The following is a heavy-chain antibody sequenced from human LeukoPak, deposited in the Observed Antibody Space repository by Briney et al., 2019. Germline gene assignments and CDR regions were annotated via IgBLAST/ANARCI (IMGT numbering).Heavy chain of an antibody. V-gene: IGHV1-2*02. D-gene: IGHD1-26*01. Sequence: GASVKVSCEASGYTFTGYYMHWVRQAPGQGLEWMGWINPNSGGTNYAQKFQGRVTMTRDMSTSTVYMELSSLRSEDTAVYYCARDGWWELLTGAFDIWGQGTMVTVSS. CDR3: ARDGWWELLTGAFDI. J-gene: IGHJ3*02. CDR1: GYTFTGYY. CDR2: INPNSGGT.